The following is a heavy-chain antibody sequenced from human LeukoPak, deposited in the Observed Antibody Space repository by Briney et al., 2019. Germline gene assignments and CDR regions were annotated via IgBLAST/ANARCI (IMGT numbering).Heavy chain of an antibody. V-gene: IGHV3-23*01. CDR3: VKRAEDSSGYYLYYFDY. CDR2: ISAATGTT. Sequence: GGSLRLSCAASGFSVSTNYMSWVRQAPGKGLEWVSSISAATGTTYYAGSVRGRFSISRDNSQNTLYLQMNGLRAEDTAVYYCVKRAEDSSGYYLYYFDYWGQGTLVTVSS. J-gene: IGHJ4*02. CDR1: GFSVSTNY. D-gene: IGHD3-22*01.